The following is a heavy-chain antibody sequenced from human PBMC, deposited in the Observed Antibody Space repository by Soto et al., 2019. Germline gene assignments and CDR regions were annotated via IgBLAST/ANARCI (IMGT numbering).Heavy chain of an antibody. CDR3: ARGKSRPLKYCSSTSCYLEDYWFDP. V-gene: IGHV1-69*02. Sequence: GASVKVSCKASGGTFSSYTISWVRQAPGQGLEWMGRIIPILGIANYAQKFQGRVTITADKSTSTAYMELSSLRSGDTAVYYCARGKSRPLKYCSSTSCYLEDYWFDPWGQGTLVTVSS. J-gene: IGHJ5*02. D-gene: IGHD2-2*01. CDR1: GGTFSSYT. CDR2: IIPILGIA.